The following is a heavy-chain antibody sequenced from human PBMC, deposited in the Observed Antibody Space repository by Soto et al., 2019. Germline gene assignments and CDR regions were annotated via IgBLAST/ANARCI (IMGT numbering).Heavy chain of an antibody. Sequence: ASVKVSCKASGGTFSSYAISWVRQAPGQGLEWMGGIIPIFGTANYAQKFQGRVTITADESTSTAYMELSSLRSEDTAVYYCARDLSYYDSSGYSFKKDYYGMDVWGQGTTVTVSS. CDR2: IIPIFGTA. D-gene: IGHD3-22*01. J-gene: IGHJ6*02. CDR1: GGTFSSYA. CDR3: ARDLSYYDSSGYSFKKDYYGMDV. V-gene: IGHV1-69*13.